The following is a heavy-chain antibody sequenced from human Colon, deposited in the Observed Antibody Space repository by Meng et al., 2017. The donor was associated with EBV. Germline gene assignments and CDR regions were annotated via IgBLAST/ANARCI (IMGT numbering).Heavy chain of an antibody. V-gene: IGHV3-23*04. CDR2: ISPSGGSA. Sequence: EVQLVEXXGGLVGPGXSLRRSXAASGFTFITYPMSWVRQAPGKGLEWVSSISPSGGSAYYIDSVKGRFTISRDNSKNTLYLQMNSLRAEDTAVYYCAKRDLVQTVFNRYFDYWGQGTLVTVSS. CDR1: GFTFITYP. D-gene: IGHD3-10*01. J-gene: IGHJ4*02. CDR3: AKRDLVQTVFNRYFDY.